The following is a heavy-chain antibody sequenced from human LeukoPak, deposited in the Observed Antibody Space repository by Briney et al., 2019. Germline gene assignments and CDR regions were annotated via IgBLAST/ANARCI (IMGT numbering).Heavy chain of an antibody. CDR1: GGSISSYY. V-gene: IGHV4-4*07. CDR3: ARELTAYSSSWYTWFDP. CDR2: IYTSGST. Sequence: SETLSLTCTASGGSISSYYWSWLRQPAGKGLEWFGRIYTSGSTNYNPSLKSRVTISVDKSKNQFSLKLSSVTAADTAVYYCARELTAYSSSWYTWFDPWGQGTLVTVSS. J-gene: IGHJ5*02. D-gene: IGHD6-13*01.